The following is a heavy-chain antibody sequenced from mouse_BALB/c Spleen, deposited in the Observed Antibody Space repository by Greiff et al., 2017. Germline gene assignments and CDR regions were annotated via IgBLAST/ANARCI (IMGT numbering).Heavy chain of an antibody. CDR3: ARDYYGSSRWFAY. D-gene: IGHD1-1*01. CDR1: GYAFTNYL. V-gene: IGHV1-54*01. Sequence: VKLQESGAELVRPGTSVKVSCKASGYAFTNYLIEWVKQRPGQGLEWIGVINPGSGGTNYNEKFKGKATLTADKSSSTAYMQLSSLTSDDSAVYFCARDYYGSSRWFAYWGQGTLVTVSA. CDR2: INPGSGGT. J-gene: IGHJ3*01.